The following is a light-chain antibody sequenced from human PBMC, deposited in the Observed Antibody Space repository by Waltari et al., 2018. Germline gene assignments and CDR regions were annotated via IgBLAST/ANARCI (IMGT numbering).Light chain of an antibody. J-gene: IGKJ1*01. Sequence: EIVLTQSPGTLSLSPGERATLSCRASQSIGKYLVWYQQKPGQAPRLLMYAASTRATGIPDRFSGSGSGTDFSLTISRLEPEDFAVYYCQKYDRLLATFGQGTKVEIK. CDR3: QKYDRLLAT. CDR1: QSIGKY. V-gene: IGKV3-20*01. CDR2: AAS.